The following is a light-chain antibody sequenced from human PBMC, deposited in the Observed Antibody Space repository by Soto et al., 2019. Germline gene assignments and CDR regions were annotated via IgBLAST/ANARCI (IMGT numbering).Light chain of an antibody. V-gene: IGKV3-15*01. CDR2: GSA. J-gene: IGKJ5*01. Sequence: EIVMTQSPATLSVSPGERATLSCRASQSVFSSLAWYQQRPGQAPRLLIYGSATRATGIPDRFSGSGSGTEFTLTISSLQSEDFATYYCQQYYRSSITFGQGTRLETK. CDR1: QSVFSS. CDR3: QQYYRSSIT.